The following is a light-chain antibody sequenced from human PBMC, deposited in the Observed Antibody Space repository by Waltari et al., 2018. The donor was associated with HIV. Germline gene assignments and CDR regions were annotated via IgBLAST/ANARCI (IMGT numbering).Light chain of an antibody. CDR1: LSVLYTSNIRDY. J-gene: IGKJ2*01. CDR3: QQYHSIPQGYT. CDR2: WAA. Sequence: IVMTQSPDPLSLSLGERAPLYCPSSLSVLYTSNIRDYVSWYQQKPGQPTKLLIYWAATRESGVADRFSGSGAGTKCTLTISSLQAEDVAVYYCQQYHSIPQGYTFGQGTKLEIK. V-gene: IGKV4-1*01.